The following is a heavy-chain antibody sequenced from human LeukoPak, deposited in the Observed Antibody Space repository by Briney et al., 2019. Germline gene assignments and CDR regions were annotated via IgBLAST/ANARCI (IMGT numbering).Heavy chain of an antibody. V-gene: IGHV3-30*18. J-gene: IGHJ4*02. D-gene: IGHD3-22*01. Sequence: HPGGSLRLSCAASGFTFSSYGMHWVRQAPGKGLEWVAVISYDGSNKYYADSVKGRFTISRDNSKNTLYLQMNSLRAEDTAVYYCAKARSLMVITSVDYWGQGTLVTVSS. CDR2: ISYDGSNK. CDR3: AKARSLMVITSVDY. CDR1: GFTFSSYG.